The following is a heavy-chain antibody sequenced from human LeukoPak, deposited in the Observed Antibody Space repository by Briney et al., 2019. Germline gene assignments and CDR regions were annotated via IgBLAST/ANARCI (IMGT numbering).Heavy chain of an antibody. CDR3: ARVSGSGSYWRYYYYYMGV. CDR1: GFTFSDYY. CDR2: ISSSGSTI. V-gene: IGHV3-11*01. J-gene: IGHJ6*03. D-gene: IGHD3-10*01. Sequence: GGSLRLSCAASGFTFSDYYMSWIRQAPGKGLEWVSYISSSGSTIYYADSVKGRFTISRDNAKNSLYLQMNSLRAEDTAVYYCARVSGSGSYWRYYYYYMGVWGKGTTVTISS.